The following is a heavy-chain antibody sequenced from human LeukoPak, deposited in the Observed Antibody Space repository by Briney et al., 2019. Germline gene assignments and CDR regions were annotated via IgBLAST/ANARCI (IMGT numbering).Heavy chain of an antibody. J-gene: IGHJ4*02. CDR2: ISSSRSYI. Sequence: GGSLRLSCAASGFTFSSYSMNWVRQAPGKGLEWVSSISSSRSYIYYADSVKGRFTISRDNAKNSLYLQMNSLRAEDTAVYYCARARGYSGYDYGYWGQGTLVAVSS. CDR1: GFTFSSYS. D-gene: IGHD5-12*01. CDR3: ARARGYSGYDYGY. V-gene: IGHV3-21*01.